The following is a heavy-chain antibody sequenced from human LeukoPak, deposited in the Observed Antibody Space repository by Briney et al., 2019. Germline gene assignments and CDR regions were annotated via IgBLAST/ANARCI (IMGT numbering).Heavy chain of an antibody. CDR3: ARIDCSSTSCYYFDY. J-gene: IGHJ4*02. V-gene: IGHV1-24*01. D-gene: IGHD2-2*01. CDR1: GYTLTELS. Sequence: SVKVSCKVSGYTLTELSMHWVRQAPGKGLEWMGGFDPEDGETIYAQKFQGRVTMTRDTSISTAYMELSRLRSDDTAVYYCARIDCSSTSCYYFDYWGQGTLVTVSS. CDR2: FDPEDGET.